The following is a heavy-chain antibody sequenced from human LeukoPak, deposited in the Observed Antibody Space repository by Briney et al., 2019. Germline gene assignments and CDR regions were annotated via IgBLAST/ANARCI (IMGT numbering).Heavy chain of an antibody. CDR1: GYSFTNYY. D-gene: IGHD1-26*01. Sequence: ASVKVSCKTSGYSFTNYYVNWVRQAPGQGLEWMGIINPSGGSTSYAQKFQGRVTMTRDTSTSTVYMELSSLRSEDTAVYYCAREGIVGATGLDYWGQGTLVTVSS. J-gene: IGHJ4*02. CDR2: INPSGGST. CDR3: AREGIVGATGLDY. V-gene: IGHV1-46*01.